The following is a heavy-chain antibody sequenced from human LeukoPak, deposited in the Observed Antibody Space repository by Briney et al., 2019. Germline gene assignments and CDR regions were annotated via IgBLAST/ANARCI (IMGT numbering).Heavy chain of an antibody. J-gene: IGHJ1*01. CDR2: IATNTGNP. CDR3: ARDYTLTLGTTTYFQH. CDR1: GYIFDIYA. D-gene: IGHD1-7*01. V-gene: IGHV7-4-1*02. Sequence: ASVKVSCKASGYIFDIYAMIWVRQAPGQGLEFMGRIATNTGNPTYAQGFTGRFVFSLDTSVSTAYLQISSLKAEDTAVYYCARDYTLTLGTTTYFQHWGQGTLVTVSS.